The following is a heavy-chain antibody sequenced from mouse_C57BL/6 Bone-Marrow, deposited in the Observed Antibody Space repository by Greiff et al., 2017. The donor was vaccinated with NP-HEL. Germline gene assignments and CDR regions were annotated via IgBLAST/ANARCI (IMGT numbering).Heavy chain of an antibody. CDR2: ISNGGGST. J-gene: IGHJ1*03. CDR3: ARGHYYGSSYPWYFDV. CDR1: GFTFSDYY. D-gene: IGHD1-1*01. Sequence: EVMLVESGGGLVQPGGSLKLSCAASGFTFSDYYMYWVRQTPEKRLEWVAYISNGGGSTYYPDTVKGRFTISRDNAKNTLYLQMSRLKSEDTAMYYCARGHYYGSSYPWYFDVWGTGTTVTVSS. V-gene: IGHV5-12*01.